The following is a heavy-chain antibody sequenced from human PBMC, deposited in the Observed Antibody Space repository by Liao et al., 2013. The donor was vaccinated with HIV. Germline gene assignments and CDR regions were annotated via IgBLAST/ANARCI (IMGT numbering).Heavy chain of an antibody. Sequence: QVQLQQWGAGLLKPSETLSLTCAVYGGSFSGYYWSWIRQPPGKGLEWIGEINHSGSTNYNASLKSPSHHISRHVQEPVLPEAELCDRRRHGCLYCARGSGYSYGXRGDYWGQGTLVHRLL. CDR3: ARGSGYSYGXRGDY. CDR1: GGSFSGYY. D-gene: IGHD5-18*01. V-gene: IGHV4-34*01. J-gene: IGHJ4*02. CDR2: INHSGST.